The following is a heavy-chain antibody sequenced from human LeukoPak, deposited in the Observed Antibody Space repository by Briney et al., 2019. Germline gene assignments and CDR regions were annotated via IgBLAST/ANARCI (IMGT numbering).Heavy chain of an antibody. CDR3: ARGGYSYGTRGSFDY. CDR1: GFTFSSYW. CDR2: IKQDGSEK. D-gene: IGHD5-18*01. V-gene: IGHV3-7*01. Sequence: GGSLTLSCTASGFTFSSYWMSWVRRAPGKGLEGVDNIKQDGSEKYYVDSVKGRFTISRDNAKNSLYLQMNSLRAEDTAVYYCARGGYSYGTRGSFDYWGQGTLVTVSS. J-gene: IGHJ4*02.